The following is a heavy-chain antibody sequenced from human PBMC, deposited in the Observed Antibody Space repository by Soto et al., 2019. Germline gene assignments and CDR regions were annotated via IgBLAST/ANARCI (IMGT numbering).Heavy chain of an antibody. CDR2: ISYDGSNK. J-gene: IGHJ4*02. CDR3: AKANNGYYFDY. D-gene: IGHD2-8*01. V-gene: IGHV3-30-3*01. Sequence: QVQLVESGGGVVQPGRSLRLSCAASGFTFSSYAMHWVRQAPGKGLEWVAVISYDGSNKYYADFVKGRFTISRDNSKNTLSLQMSSLRAEDTAVYYCAKANNGYYFDYWGQGTLVTVSS. CDR1: GFTFSSYA.